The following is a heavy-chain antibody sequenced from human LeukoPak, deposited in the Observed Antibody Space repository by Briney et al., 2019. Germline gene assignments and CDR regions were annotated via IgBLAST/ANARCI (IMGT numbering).Heavy chain of an antibody. CDR2: ISGSGGKT. Sequence: PGGSLRLSCAASGFIFNNYAMSWVRQAPGKGLEWLSGISGSGGKTDYADSVEGRFTISRDNSKNTLDLQMNSLRPEDTALYFCAKADYSTSWGRNYYYYYMDVWGKGTTVTVSS. CDR3: AKADYSTSWGRNYYYYYMDV. D-gene: IGHD3-16*01. V-gene: IGHV3-23*01. CDR1: GFIFNNYA. J-gene: IGHJ6*03.